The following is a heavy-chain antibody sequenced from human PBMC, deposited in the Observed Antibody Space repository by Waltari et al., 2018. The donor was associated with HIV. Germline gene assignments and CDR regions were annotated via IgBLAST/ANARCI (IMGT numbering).Heavy chain of an antibody. Sequence: EVQLVESGGGLVQPGGSLRLSCAASGFTFSNFWITWVRQAPGKGLEWGANVKQEGSEEYYVDSVRCRFTISRDNAQNSLFLHMNSLKAEDSAVYYCASHRYSGYDRYFYYYYGMDVWGQGTTVTVSS. CDR1: GFTFSNFW. V-gene: IGHV3-7*01. CDR3: ASHRYSGYDRYFYYYYGMDV. CDR2: VKQEGSEE. J-gene: IGHJ6*02. D-gene: IGHD5-12*01.